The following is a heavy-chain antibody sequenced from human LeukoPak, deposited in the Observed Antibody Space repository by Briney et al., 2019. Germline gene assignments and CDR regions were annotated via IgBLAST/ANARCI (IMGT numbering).Heavy chain of an antibody. V-gene: IGHV1-69*04. D-gene: IGHD2-8*01. Sequence: SVKVSCKASGGTFSSYAISWVRQAPGQGLEWMGRIIPILGIANYAQKFQGRVTITADKSTSTAYMELSSLRYEDTAVYYCARDKRYCTNGVGYNYYYYGMDVWGQGTTVTVSS. CDR1: GGTFSSYA. CDR2: IIPILGIA. J-gene: IGHJ6*02. CDR3: ARDKRYCTNGVGYNYYYYGMDV.